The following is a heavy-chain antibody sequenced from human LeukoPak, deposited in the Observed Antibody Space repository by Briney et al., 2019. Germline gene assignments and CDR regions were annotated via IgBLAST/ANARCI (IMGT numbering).Heavy chain of an antibody. J-gene: IGHJ4*02. CDR1: GFTFSSYA. V-gene: IGHV3-23*01. CDR2: ISDSGDYT. CDR3: AKDASIGKYCANGVCSPFDY. D-gene: IGHD2-8*01. Sequence: GGSLRLSCAGSGFTFSSYAMSWVRQAPGQGLEWVSVISDSGDYTSYADSVRGRFTISRDNSRNTLYLQMISLRPEDTAVYYCAKDASIGKYCANGVCSPFDYWGQGTLVTVSS.